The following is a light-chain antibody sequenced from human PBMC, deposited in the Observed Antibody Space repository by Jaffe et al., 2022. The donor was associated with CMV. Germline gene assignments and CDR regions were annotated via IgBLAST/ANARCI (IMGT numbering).Light chain of an antibody. V-gene: IGLV2-14*03. Sequence: QSALTQPASVSGSPGQPITISCSGSSSDVGGYIYVSWYQHHPGRAPKLIIYDVHNRPSGVSPRFSGSKSGNTASLSISGLQTDDEADYYCTSYSDSNTPVLFGGGTKLTVL. CDR3: TSYSDSNTPVL. CDR1: SSDVGGYIY. CDR2: DVH. J-gene: IGLJ2*01.